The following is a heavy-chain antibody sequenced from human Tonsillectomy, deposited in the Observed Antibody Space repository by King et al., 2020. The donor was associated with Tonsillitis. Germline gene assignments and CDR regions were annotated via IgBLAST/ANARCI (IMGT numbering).Heavy chain of an antibody. Sequence: VQLVESGGGVVQPGRSLRLSCAASGFTFSTYGIHWVRQAPGKGLEWVALISYDGSNKYYADPVRGRFTISRDTSKNTVYLQMNSLRAEDTAVSYCAGSYYYDTSRTPDYWAQGTLITVSS. CDR3: AGSYYYDTSRTPDY. V-gene: IGHV3-33*05. CDR2: ISYDGSNK. D-gene: IGHD3-22*01. J-gene: IGHJ4*02. CDR1: GFTFSTYG.